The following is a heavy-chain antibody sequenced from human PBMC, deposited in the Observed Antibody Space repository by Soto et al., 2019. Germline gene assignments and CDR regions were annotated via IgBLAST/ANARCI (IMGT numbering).Heavy chain of an antibody. CDR2: LLRPGRST. J-gene: IGHJ5*02. D-gene: IGHD3-16*01. V-gene: IGHV3-23*01. CDR1: GFMFSDYA. CDR3: EKDAIANDGIWIMDS. Sequence: QPGGSLRLSCAASGFMFSDYAMTWARQAPGKELEWVSGLLRPGRSTYYADSVKGRFTISGDTSANTVYLQMDSLRAEDTAVYYCEKDAIANDGIWIMDSWGQGTVVTVYS.